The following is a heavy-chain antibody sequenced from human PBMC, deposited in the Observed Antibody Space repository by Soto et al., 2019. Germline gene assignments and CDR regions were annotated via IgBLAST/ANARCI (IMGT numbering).Heavy chain of an antibody. Sequence: PGGSLRLSCTASGFTFSSYAMSWVRQAPGKGLEWVSGISTSGDTALYADSVKGRFTISGDNSKNTLYLQVNSLRADDTAVYYCAKEXLSSSSAYYYYYYGMDVWGQGTTVTVSS. CDR1: GFTFSSYA. D-gene: IGHD6-6*01. CDR3: AKEXLSSSSAYYYYYYGMDV. CDR2: ISTSGDTA. V-gene: IGHV3-23*01. J-gene: IGHJ6*02.